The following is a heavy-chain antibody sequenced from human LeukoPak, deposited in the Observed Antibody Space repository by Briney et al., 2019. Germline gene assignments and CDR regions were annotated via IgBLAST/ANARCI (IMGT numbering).Heavy chain of an antibody. Sequence: GESLKISCKGSGYSFTSYWIGWVRQMPGKGLEWMGGFDPEDGETIYAQKFQGRVTMTEDTSTDTAYMELSSLRSEDTAVYYCATAGYCSGGSCYPEPHYGMDVWGQGTTVTVSS. V-gene: IGHV1-24*01. J-gene: IGHJ6*02. CDR2: FDPEDGET. CDR1: GYSFTSYW. CDR3: ATAGYCSGGSCYPEPHYGMDV. D-gene: IGHD2-15*01.